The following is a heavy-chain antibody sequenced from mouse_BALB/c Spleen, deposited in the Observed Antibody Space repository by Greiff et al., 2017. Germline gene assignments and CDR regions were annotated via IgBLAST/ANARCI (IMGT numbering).Heavy chain of an antibody. J-gene: IGHJ4*01. D-gene: IGHD2-3*01. CDR2: IDTSDSYT. CDR1: GYTFTDYW. Sequence: VKLQQPGAELVMPGASVKMSCKASGYTFTDYWMHWVKQRPGQGLEWIGAIDTSDSYTSYNQKFKGKATLTVDESSSTAYMQLSSLTSEDSAVYYCARIYDGYPYYAMDYWGQGTSVTVSS. V-gene: IGHV1-69*01. CDR3: ARIYDGYPYYAMDY.